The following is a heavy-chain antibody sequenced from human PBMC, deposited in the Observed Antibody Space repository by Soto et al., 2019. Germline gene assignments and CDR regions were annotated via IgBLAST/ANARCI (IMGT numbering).Heavy chain of an antibody. Sequence: ASVTVSCKASVYTLTSYAIHWVRQAPGQRLEWMGWINAGNGNTKYSQKFQGRVTITRDTSASTAYMELSSLRSEDTAVYYCARDLGGWPDYWGQGTLVTVSS. CDR3: ARDLGGWPDY. CDR1: VYTLTSYA. V-gene: IGHV1-3*01. D-gene: IGHD2-15*01. CDR2: INAGNGNT. J-gene: IGHJ4*02.